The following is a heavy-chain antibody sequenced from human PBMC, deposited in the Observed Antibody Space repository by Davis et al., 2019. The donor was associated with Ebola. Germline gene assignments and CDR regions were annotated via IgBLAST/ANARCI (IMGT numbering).Heavy chain of an antibody. V-gene: IGHV3-13*01. CDR1: GFTFSSYA. CDR3: ARAPPGSRFSLDH. Sequence: GESLKISCAASGFTFSSYAMHWVRQATGKGLEWLSATGTVPGDTYYLPSVRGRFTVSRDNAKNSFYLQMDSLTAEDTAVYYCARAPPGSRFSLDHWGQGTLVTVSS. CDR2: TGTVPGDT. J-gene: IGHJ4*02. D-gene: IGHD1-1*01.